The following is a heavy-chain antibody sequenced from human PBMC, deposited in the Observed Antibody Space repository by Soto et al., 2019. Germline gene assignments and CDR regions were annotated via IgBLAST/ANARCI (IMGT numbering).Heavy chain of an antibody. CDR3: ARGSTRGYEPW. Sequence: QVQLQQWGAGLLKPSETLSLTCAVYGGSFSGYYWCWIRQPPGKGLEWIGEINHSGSTNYNPSLKGRVTISVDTSKNQFSLNLSSVTAADTPVSYCARGSTRGYEPWWGQGTLVTVSS. D-gene: IGHD1-1*01. CDR1: GGSFSGYY. V-gene: IGHV4-34*01. CDR2: INHSGST. J-gene: IGHJ4*02.